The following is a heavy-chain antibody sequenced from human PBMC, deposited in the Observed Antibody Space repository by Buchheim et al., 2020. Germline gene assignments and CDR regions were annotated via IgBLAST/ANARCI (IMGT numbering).Heavy chain of an antibody. V-gene: IGHV1-46*01. D-gene: IGHD2-21*02. CDR2: INPSGGST. J-gene: IGHJ4*02. Sequence: QVQLVQSGAEVKKPGASVKVSCRASGYIFTSYYMHWVRQAPGQGLAWMGIINPSGGSTNYAQKFQGRVTMTRDTSTSTVFMELSSLRSEDTAVYYCARRASDFYYFDYWGQGTL. CDR1: GYIFTSYY. CDR3: ARRASDFYYFDY.